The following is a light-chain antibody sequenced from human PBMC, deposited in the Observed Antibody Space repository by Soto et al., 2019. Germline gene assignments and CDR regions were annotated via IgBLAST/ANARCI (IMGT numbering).Light chain of an antibody. CDR3: QQYGSSPQT. Sequence: EIVLTQSPGTLSLSPGERATLSCRASQSVSSSYLAWYQQKPGQAPRLLIYGASSRATGIPDRFSGSGTGTDFTLTIRRLEPEDFGVYYCQQYGSSPQTFGQGAKV. CDR2: GAS. V-gene: IGKV3-20*01. CDR1: QSVSSSY. J-gene: IGKJ1*01.